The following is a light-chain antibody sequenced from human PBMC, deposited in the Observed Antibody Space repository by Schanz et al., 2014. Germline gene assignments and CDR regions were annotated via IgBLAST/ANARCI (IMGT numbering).Light chain of an antibody. CDR2: DVT. Sequence: QSALTQPASASGSPGQSVTISCTGTSSDVGGYNYVAWYQQHPGKAPKLMISDVTRRPSGVPDRFSGSKSDNTASLTVSGXXAEDEADYYCSSYAGSINWVFGGGTKLTVL. J-gene: IGLJ3*02. V-gene: IGLV2-8*01. CDR1: SSDVGGYNY. CDR3: SSYAGSINWV.